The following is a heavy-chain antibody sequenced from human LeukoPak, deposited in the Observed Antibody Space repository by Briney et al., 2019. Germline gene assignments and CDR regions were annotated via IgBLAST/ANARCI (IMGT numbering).Heavy chain of an antibody. D-gene: IGHD3-22*01. Sequence: GSLRLSCAASGFTVSTNYMSWVRQAPGKGLEWVSIIYSGGSIYYADSVKGRFTISRDSFKNSLYLQMNSLRAEDTALYYCAKNSDSSGTYFDHWGQGTLVTVSS. CDR3: AKNSDSSGTYFDH. J-gene: IGHJ4*02. V-gene: IGHV3-53*01. CDR1: GFTVSTNY. CDR2: IYSGGSI.